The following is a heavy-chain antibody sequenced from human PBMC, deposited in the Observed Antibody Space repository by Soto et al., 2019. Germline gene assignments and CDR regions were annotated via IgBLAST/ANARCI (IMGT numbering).Heavy chain of an antibody. V-gene: IGHV1-2*02. CDR1: GYTFTGYY. D-gene: IGHD3-3*01. CDR2: INPNSGGT. J-gene: IGHJ4*02. CDR3: ARVTDYDFWSGYPLDY. Sequence: ASVKVSCKASGYTFTGYYMHWVRQAPGQGLEWMGWINPNSGGTNYAQKFQGRVTMTRDTPISTAYMELSRLRSDDTAVYYCARVTDYDFWSGYPLDYWGQGTLVTVSS.